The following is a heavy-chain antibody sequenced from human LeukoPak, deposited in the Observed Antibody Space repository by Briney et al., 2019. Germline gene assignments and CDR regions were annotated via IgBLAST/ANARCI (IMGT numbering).Heavy chain of an antibody. J-gene: IGHJ4*02. V-gene: IGHV3-53*01. CDR1: GFTFSSYG. CDR2: IYSGGST. CDR3: ARDLGTNFDY. D-gene: IGHD1-14*01. Sequence: PGGSLRLSCAASGFTFSSYGMHWVRQAPGKGLEWVSVIYSGGSTYYADSVKGRFTISRDNSKNTLYLQMNSLRAEDTAVYYCARDLGTNFDYWGQGTLVTVSS.